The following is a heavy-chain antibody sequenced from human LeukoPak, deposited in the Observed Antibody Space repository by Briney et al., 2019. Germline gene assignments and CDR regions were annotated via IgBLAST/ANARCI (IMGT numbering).Heavy chain of an antibody. CDR1: GGSISSSSYY. CDR2: IYYSGST. J-gene: IGHJ4*02. V-gene: IGHV4-39*07. D-gene: IGHD3-22*01. Sequence: SETLSLTCTVSGGSISSSSYYWGWIRQPPGKGLEWIGSIYYSGSTYYNPSLKSRVTISVDTSKNQFSLKLSSVTAADTAVYYCARDQPPYYYDSSGYYDYWGQGTLVTVSS. CDR3: ARDQPPYYYDSSGYYDY.